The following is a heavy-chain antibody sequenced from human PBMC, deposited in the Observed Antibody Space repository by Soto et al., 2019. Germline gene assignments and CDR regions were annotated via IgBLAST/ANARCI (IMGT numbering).Heavy chain of an antibody. CDR2: INHSEST. D-gene: IGHD3-3*01. J-gene: IGHJ6*02. CDR1: GGSFSGYY. V-gene: IGHV4-34*01. CDR3: ASGEIGDTILGVPTVAYYYGLDV. Sequence: SETLSLTCAVYGGSFSGYYWNWIRQPPGKGLEWIGEINHSESTNYNPSLKSRVTISVDTSKNQFSLKLSSVTAADTAVYYCASGEIGDTILGVPTVAYYYGLDVWGQGTTVTVSS.